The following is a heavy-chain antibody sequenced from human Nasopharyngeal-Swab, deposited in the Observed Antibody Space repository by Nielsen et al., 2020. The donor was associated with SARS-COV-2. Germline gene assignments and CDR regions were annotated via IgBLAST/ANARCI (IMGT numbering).Heavy chain of an antibody. CDR2: IKQDGSEK. V-gene: IGHV3-7*01. CDR3: ARSDYSGYDLYFDY. J-gene: IGHJ4*02. D-gene: IGHD5-12*01. CDR1: EFTFSSYW. Sequence: GESLKISCAASEFTFSSYWMSWVRQAPGKGLEWVANIKQDGSEKYYVDSVKGRFTISRDNAKNSLYLQMNSLRAEDTAVYYCARSDYSGYDLYFDYWGQGTLVTVSS.